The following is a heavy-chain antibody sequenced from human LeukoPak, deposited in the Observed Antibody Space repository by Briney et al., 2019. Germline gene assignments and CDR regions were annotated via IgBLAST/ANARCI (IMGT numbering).Heavy chain of an antibody. CDR2: INHSGST. V-gene: IGHV4-39*07. CDR1: GGSIGTSTYY. Sequence: KPSETLSLTCTVSGGSIGTSTYYWGWIRQPPGKGLEWIGEINHSGSTNYNPSLKSRVTISVDTSKNQFSLKLSSVTAAATAVYYCARGPGFFMDVWGQGTTVTVSS. CDR3: ARGPGFFMDV. J-gene: IGHJ6*02. D-gene: IGHD3-3*01.